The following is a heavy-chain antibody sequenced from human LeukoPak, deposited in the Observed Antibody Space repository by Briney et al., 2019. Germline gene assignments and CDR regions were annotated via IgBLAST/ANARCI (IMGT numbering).Heavy chain of an antibody. D-gene: IGHD5-24*01. V-gene: IGHV4-38-2*02. CDR3: RDRLQLQS. CDR1: GYSISSGYY. Sequence: SETLSLTCIVSGYSISSGYYWGWIRQPPGKGLEWIGYIYYTGNANYNPSLKSRVTISVDTSKNQFSLKLSSVTAANTAVYYSRDRLQLQSWGQGTLVTVSS. J-gene: IGHJ5*02. CDR2: IYYTGNA.